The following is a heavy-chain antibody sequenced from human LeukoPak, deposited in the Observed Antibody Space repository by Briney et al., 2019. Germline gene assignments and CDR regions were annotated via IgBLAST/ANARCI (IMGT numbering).Heavy chain of an antibody. CDR2: ISSSSSYI. D-gene: IGHD6-19*01. J-gene: IGHJ4*02. Sequence: GGSLRLSCAASGFTFSSYSMNWVRQAPGKGLEWVSSISSSSSYIYYADSVKGRFTISRDNAKNSLYLQMNSLRAEDTAVYYCASYPPGIAVAGTDYWGQGTLVTVSS. CDR1: GFTFSSYS. V-gene: IGHV3-21*04. CDR3: ASYPPGIAVAGTDY.